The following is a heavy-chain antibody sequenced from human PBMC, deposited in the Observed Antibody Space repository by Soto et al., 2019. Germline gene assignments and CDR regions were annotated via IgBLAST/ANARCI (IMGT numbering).Heavy chain of an antibody. CDR2: INHSGST. CDR1: GGSFSGYY. J-gene: IGHJ5*02. V-gene: IGHV4-34*01. CDR3: ARGDDTVTTVRGWFDP. D-gene: IGHD4-17*01. Sequence: PSETLSLTCAVYGGSFSGYYWSWIRQPPGKGLEWIGEINHSGSTNYNPSLKSRVTISVDTSKNQFSLKLSSVTAADTAVYYCARGDDTVTTVRGWFDPWGQGTLVTVSS.